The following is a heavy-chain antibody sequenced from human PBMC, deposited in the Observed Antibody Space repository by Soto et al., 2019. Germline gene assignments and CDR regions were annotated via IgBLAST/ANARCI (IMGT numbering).Heavy chain of an antibody. D-gene: IGHD1-26*01. J-gene: IGHJ4*02. CDR3: AAASQATSSFDY. CDR2: IVVGSGNT. Sequence: GASVKVSCKASGFTFTSSAVQWVRQARGQRLEWIGWIVVGSGNTNYARKFQERVTITRDMSTSTACMELSSLRSEDTAVYYCAAASQATSSFDYWGQGTLVTVSS. V-gene: IGHV1-58*01. CDR1: GFTFTSSA.